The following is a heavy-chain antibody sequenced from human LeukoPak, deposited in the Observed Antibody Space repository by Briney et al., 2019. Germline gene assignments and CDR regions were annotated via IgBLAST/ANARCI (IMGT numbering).Heavy chain of an antibody. CDR1: GGSISSGDYY. V-gene: IGHV4-30-4*01. D-gene: IGHD5-24*01. CDR2: YYYSGIP. J-gene: IGHJ4*02. Sequence: SQTLSLTCTVSGGSISSGDYYWSWIRQPPGKGLVWLGYYYYSGIPYYNPSLKIRVTISVDTSKNQFSLKLSSVTAADTDVYYCARNRDGYIYYFDYWGQGTLVTVSS. CDR3: ARNRDGYIYYFDY.